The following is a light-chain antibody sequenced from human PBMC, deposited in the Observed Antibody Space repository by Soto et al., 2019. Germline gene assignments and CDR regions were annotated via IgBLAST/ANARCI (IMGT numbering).Light chain of an antibody. CDR2: WAS. CDR1: QSILYSSNNKNY. Sequence: VMTQSPDSLAVSLGERATINCKSSQSILYSSNNKNYLAWYQQKPGQPPKLLIYWASTRAFGFPDRFSGSGSGTDFTLTISSLQDEDVALYFCHQYHRSPLTFGQGTKVEVK. J-gene: IGKJ1*01. V-gene: IGKV4-1*01. CDR3: HQYHRSPLT.